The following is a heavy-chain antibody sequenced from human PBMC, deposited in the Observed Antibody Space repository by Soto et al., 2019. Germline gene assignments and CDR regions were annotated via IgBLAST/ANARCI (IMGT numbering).Heavy chain of an antibody. V-gene: IGHV5-51*01. CDR2: IYPGDSDT. CDR3: ARQGYSYGFRGYYYYYMDV. Sequence: PGESLKISCKASGYSFTSNWIGWVRQMSGKGLEWVGIIYPGDSDTAYNPSFQGQVTISADKSISTAYLQWSSLKASDTAMYYCARQGYSYGFRGYYYYYMDVWGKGTTVTVSS. J-gene: IGHJ6*03. D-gene: IGHD5-18*01. CDR1: GYSFTSNW.